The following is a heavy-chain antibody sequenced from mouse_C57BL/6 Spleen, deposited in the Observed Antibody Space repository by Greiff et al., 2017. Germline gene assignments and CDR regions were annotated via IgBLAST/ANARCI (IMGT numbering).Heavy chain of an antibody. D-gene: IGHD2-4*01. CDR3: ARQDYADYAPYYCDY. J-gene: IGHJ2*01. Sequence: EVHLVESGPELVKPGASVKISCKASGYSFTGYYMNWVKQSPEKSLAWIGEINPSTGGTTYNQKFKAKATLTVDKSSSTAYMQLKSLTSEVSAVYYCARQDYADYAPYYCDYWGQGTTLTVSS. V-gene: IGHV1-42*01. CDR1: GYSFTGYY. CDR2: INPSTGGT.